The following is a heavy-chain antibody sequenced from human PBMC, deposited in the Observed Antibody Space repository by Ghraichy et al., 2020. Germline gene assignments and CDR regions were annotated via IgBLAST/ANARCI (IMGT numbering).Heavy chain of an antibody. J-gene: IGHJ4*02. V-gene: IGHV6-1*01. CDR1: GDSVSSGTTT. CDR3: ARDGIGAADFDY. D-gene: IGHD6-13*01. CDR2: TYYRSKWYN. Sequence: QTLSLTCAISGDSVSSGTTTWNWIRQSPSRGLEWLGRTYYRSKWYNDYAGSVKGRLNISPDTSKNQFSLQLQSVTPEDSAVYYCARDGIGAADFDYWGPGMLVTVSS.